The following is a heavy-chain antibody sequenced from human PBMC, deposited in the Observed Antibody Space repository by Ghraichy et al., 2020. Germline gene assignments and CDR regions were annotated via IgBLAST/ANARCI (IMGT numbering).Heavy chain of an antibody. J-gene: IGHJ4*02. V-gene: IGHV6-1*01. CDR1: GDSVSSGTTT. CDR3: ARDGIGAADFDY. D-gene: IGHD6-13*01. CDR2: TYYRSKWYN. Sequence: QTLSLTCAISGDSVSSGTTTWNWIRQSPSRGLEWLGRTYYRSKWYNDYAGSVKGRLNISPDTSKNQFSLQLQSVTPEDSAVYYCARDGIGAADFDYWGPGMLVTVSS.